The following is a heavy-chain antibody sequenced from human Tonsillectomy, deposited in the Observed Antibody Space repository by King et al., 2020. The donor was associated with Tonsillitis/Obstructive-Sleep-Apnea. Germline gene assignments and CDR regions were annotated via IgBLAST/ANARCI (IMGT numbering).Heavy chain of an antibody. CDR1: GVTFSMYA. D-gene: IGHD2-2*01. J-gene: IGHJ5*02. CDR3: AKDWTYCSSTSCVTRGWFDP. CDR2: NSGSEGGT. V-gene: IGHV3-23*04. Sequence: VQLVESGGGLVQPGVSLRLSCAASGVTFSMYAMSWVRQAPGKGLVWVSANSGSEGGTYYADSAKGRCTSAIDNSTNTLYLQMNSLRAEDTAVYYCAKDWTYCSSTSCVTRGWFDPWGQGTLVTVSS.